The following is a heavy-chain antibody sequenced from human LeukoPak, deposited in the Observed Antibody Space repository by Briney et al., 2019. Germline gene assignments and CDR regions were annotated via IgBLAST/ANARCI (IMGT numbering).Heavy chain of an antibody. Sequence: ASVKVSCKASGGTFSSYAISWVRQAPGQGLEWMGGIIPIFGTANYAQKFQGRVTITTDESTSTAYMELSSLRPEDTAVYYCARRSTGTTSFDYWGQGTLVTVSS. J-gene: IGHJ4*02. CDR1: GGTFSSYA. CDR3: ARRSTGTTSFDY. CDR2: IIPIFGTA. V-gene: IGHV1-69*05. D-gene: IGHD1-7*01.